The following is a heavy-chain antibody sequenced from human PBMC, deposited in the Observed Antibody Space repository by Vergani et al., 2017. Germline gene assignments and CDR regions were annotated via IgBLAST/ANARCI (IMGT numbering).Heavy chain of an antibody. CDR3: VRGRGLCAGGRCYTDAWDY. CDR2: ISFDGTNE. J-gene: IGHJ4*02. V-gene: IGHV3-30-3*01. CDR1: GFALNRHA. Sequence: QVQLVESGGGVVQPGTSLRLSCVVSGFALNRHAMYWVRQAPGKGLEWVVGISFDGTNEYYPDLVKGRFTISRDIAKNTLYLQVRSLRLEDTGVYHCVRGRGLCAGGRCYTDAWDYWGQGTPVTVSS. D-gene: IGHD2-2*02.